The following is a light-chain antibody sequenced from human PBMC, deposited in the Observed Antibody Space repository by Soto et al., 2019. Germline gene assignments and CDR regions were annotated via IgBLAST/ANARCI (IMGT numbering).Light chain of an antibody. Sequence: EILLTQSPGTLSLSPGEIATLSWRASQSVSNNYLAGCQQKPGRAPRILLYDASNRATSVPDRFSGSGSGTDFTLTISRLEPEDFAVYYCQQYGSSGTFGQGTKVDIK. CDR3: QQYGSSGT. CDR1: QSVSNNY. V-gene: IGKV3-20*01. CDR2: DAS. J-gene: IGKJ1*01.